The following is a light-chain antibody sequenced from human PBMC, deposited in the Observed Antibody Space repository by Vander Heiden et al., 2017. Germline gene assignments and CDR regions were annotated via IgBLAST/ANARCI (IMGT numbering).Light chain of an antibody. V-gene: IGKV1-33*01. Sequence: DLQMTLSPSSLSASVGDRITISCQATQGIANSLYWFQQKPGKAPKLLIYDASYLEPGVPSKFSGTGSGTHFTFNMSSLQPEDIATYYCQQYGALPFTFGPGTKVEIK. CDR1: QGIANS. J-gene: IGKJ3*01. CDR2: DAS. CDR3: QQYGALPFT.